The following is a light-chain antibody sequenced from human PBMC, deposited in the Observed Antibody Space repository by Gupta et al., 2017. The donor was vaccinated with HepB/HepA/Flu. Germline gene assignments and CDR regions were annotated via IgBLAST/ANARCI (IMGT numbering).Light chain of an antibody. Sequence: IVMPQSPATLSLPPGERATLSCRACQSIISTLAWYQQKPGQAPRRLIYGGATRATGIPARFIGSGAWTECTLTISSIQYEDVVVYYCNQYNNGPQYTFGQGTKLEIK. CDR3: NQYNNGPQYT. V-gene: IGKV3-15*01. CDR1: QSIIST. J-gene: IGKJ2*01. CDR2: GGA.